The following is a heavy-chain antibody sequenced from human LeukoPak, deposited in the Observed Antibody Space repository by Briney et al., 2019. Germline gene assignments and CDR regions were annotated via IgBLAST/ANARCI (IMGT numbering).Heavy chain of an antibody. D-gene: IGHD3-22*01. V-gene: IGHV4-34*01. CDR1: GGSFSGYY. J-gene: IGHJ4*02. CDR2: INHSGST. Sequence: PSETLSLTCAVYGGSFSGYYWSWIRQPPGKGLEWIGEINHSGSTNYNPSLKSRVTISVDTSNNQFSLKLSSVTAADTAVYYCARDTYYYDSSGYWADYWGQGTLVTVSS. CDR3: ARDTYYYDSSGYWADY.